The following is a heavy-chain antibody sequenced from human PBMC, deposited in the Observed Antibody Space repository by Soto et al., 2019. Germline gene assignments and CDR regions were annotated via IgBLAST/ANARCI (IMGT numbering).Heavy chain of an antibody. V-gene: IGHV3-23*01. CDR2: ISDTGGST. J-gene: IGHJ4*02. CDR3: AKEEIGDEAYFDY. Sequence: SLRLSCVASGFTFDSYAMNWVRQAPGKGLEWVSGISDTGGSTYYAGSVKGRFTISRDNSRKTLYLHVNSLRAEDTAVYYCAKEEIGDEAYFDYWGQGIPVTVSS. CDR1: GFTFDSYA.